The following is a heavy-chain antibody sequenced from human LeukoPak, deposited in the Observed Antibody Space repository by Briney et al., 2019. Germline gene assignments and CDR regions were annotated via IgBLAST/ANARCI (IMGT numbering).Heavy chain of an antibody. D-gene: IGHD2-8*01. J-gene: IGHJ4*02. CDR3: ARDRCTNGVCYTFAY. CDR2: ISSSSSTI. Sequence: GGSLTLSCAVSGFTLSSYSMSWVRQAPGKGLEWVSYISSSSSTISYPDSVKGRFTISRDNAKNSLYLQMNNLRDEDTAVYYCARDRCTNGVCYTFAYWGQGTLVTVSS. CDR1: GFTLSSYS. V-gene: IGHV3-48*02.